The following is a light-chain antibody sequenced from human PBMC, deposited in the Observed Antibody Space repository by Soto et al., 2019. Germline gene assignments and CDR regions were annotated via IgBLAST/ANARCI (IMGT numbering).Light chain of an antibody. CDR3: QTWDAGIRV. CDR2: LNSDGSH. Sequence: QSVLTQSASASASLGASVKLTCTLSSGHTTYAIAWHQQQPEKGPRYLMKLNSDGSHTKGDGIPDRFSGSSSGAERYLTISSLQSEDEADYYCQTWDAGIRVFGGGTKLTVL. V-gene: IGLV4-69*01. J-gene: IGLJ2*01. CDR1: SGHTTYA.